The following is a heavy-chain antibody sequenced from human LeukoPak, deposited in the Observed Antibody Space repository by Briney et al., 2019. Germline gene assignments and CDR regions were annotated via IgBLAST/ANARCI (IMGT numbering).Heavy chain of an antibody. D-gene: IGHD5-18*01. J-gene: IGHJ4*02. CDR1: GFTFSSYG. Sequence: GGSLRLSCAASGFTFSSYGMHRVRQAPGKGLEWVTFIRYDGSNKYYADSVKGRFTISRDNSRNTLYLQMNSLRAEDTAVYYCAKGYSYGLDYWGQGTLVTVSS. V-gene: IGHV3-30*02. CDR3: AKGYSYGLDY. CDR2: IRYDGSNK.